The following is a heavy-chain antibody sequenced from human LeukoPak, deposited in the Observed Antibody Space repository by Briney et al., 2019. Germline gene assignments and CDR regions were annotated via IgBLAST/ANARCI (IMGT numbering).Heavy chain of an antibody. J-gene: IGHJ5*02. CDR2: ISYDGSNK. V-gene: IGHV3-30-3*01. CDR3: ARQIGNWFDP. CDR1: GFTFSSYA. D-gene: IGHD2/OR15-2a*01. Sequence: GGSLRLSCAASGFTFSSYAMHWVRQAPGKGLEWVAVISYDGSNKYYADSVKGRFTISRDNSKNTLYLQISSLRGEDTAVYYCARQIGNWFDPWGQGTLVTVSS.